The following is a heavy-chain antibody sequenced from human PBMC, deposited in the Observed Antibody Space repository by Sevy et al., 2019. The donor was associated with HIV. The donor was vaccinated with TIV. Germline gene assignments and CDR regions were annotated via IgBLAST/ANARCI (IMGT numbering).Heavy chain of an antibody. CDR1: GFTFSSYW. J-gene: IGHJ3*02. CDR3: ARDSEGYLGRGSTTAAFDI. D-gene: IGHD5-18*01. CDR2: IKQDGSEK. Sequence: GGSLRLSCAASGFTFSSYWMSWVRQAPGKGLEWVANIKQDGSEKYYVDSVKGRFTISRDNAKNSLYLQMNSLRAEDTVVYYCARDSEGYLGRGSTTAAFDIWGQGTMVTVSS. V-gene: IGHV3-7*01.